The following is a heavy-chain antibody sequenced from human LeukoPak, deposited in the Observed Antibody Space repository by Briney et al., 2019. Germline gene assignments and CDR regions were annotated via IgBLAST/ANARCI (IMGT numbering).Heavy chain of an antibody. CDR2: IIPIFGTA. D-gene: IGHD1-1*01. CDR3: AREGDQLERRAHYYYGMDV. V-gene: IGHV1-69*13. J-gene: IGHJ6*04. Sequence: SVKVSCKASGGTFSSYAISWVRQAPGQGLEWMGGIIPIFGTANYAQKFQGRVTITADESTSTDYMELSSLRSEDTAVYYCAREGDQLERRAHYYYGMDVWGKGTTVTVSS. CDR1: GGTFSSYA.